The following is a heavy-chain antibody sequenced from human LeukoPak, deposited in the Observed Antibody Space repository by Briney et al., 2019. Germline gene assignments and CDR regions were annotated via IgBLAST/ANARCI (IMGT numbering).Heavy chain of an antibody. D-gene: IGHD5-18*01. CDR1: GYTFTNYA. Sequence: GASVKVSCKASGYTFTNYAMHWVRQAPGQGLEWMGWINTNTGNPTYAQGFTGRFVFSLDTSVSTAYLRISSLKAEDTAVYYCARRALWSIDYWGQGTLVTVSS. CDR2: INTNTGNP. J-gene: IGHJ4*02. V-gene: IGHV7-4-1*02. CDR3: ARRALWSIDY.